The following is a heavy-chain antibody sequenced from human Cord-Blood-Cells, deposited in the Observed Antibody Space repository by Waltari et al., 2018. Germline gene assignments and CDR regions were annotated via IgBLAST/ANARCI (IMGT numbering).Heavy chain of an antibody. CDR3: ARGGAAGSYYYGMDV. J-gene: IGHJ6*02. D-gene: IGHD6-13*01. CDR1: GYTFTGSS. CDR2: INPNSGGT. Sequence: QVQLVQSGAEVTTTGPSVEVASKASGYTFTGSSMHWVRPGAGQGLEWMGWINPNSGGTNYAQKFHGWFTITRDTAISTAYMELSGLRSGDTAVYYCARGGAAGSYYYGMDVWGQGTTVTVSS. V-gene: IGHV1-2*04.